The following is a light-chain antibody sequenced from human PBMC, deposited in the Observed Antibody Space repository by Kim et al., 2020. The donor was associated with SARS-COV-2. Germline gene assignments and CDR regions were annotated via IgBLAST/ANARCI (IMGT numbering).Light chain of an antibody. CDR1: QSLLHSDGKTY. CDR3: MQGIHLPT. Sequence: DIVMTQTPLSLSVTPGQPASISCKSSQSLLHSDGKTYLYWYLQKPGQSPQLLIYEVPSRFSGVPDRFSGSGSGTDFTLKISRVEAEDVGVYYCMQGIHLPTFGQGTKVDIK. V-gene: IGKV2-29*02. J-gene: IGKJ1*01. CDR2: EVP.